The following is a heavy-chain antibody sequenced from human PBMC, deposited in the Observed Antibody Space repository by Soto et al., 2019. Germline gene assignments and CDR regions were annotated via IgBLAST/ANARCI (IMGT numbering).Heavy chain of an antibody. V-gene: IGHV1-46*01. CDR2: INPSGGST. CDR1: GYTFSTYY. Sequence: QVQLVQSGAEVKKPGASVKVSCKAPGYTFSTYYMHWVRQAPGQGYEWMGIINPSGGSTTYAQKFQGRVTMTRDTSTTTVYMELSSLKSEDTAVYYCARYDYNGYYFDYWGQGTLVTVSS. CDR3: ARYDYNGYYFDY. J-gene: IGHJ4*02. D-gene: IGHD4-4*01.